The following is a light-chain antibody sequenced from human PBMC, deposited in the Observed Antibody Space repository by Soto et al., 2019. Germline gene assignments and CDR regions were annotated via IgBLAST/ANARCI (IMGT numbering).Light chain of an antibody. V-gene: IGKV3-20*01. CDR2: GAS. CDR1: QSVNIN. Sequence: EIVMTQSPATLSVSPGERATLSCRASQSVNINLAWYQQKPGQAPRLLIYGASSRATGIPDRFSGSGSGTDFTLTISRLEPEDFAVYYCQQYGSSHTFGQGTKVDI. CDR3: QQYGSSHT. J-gene: IGKJ1*01.